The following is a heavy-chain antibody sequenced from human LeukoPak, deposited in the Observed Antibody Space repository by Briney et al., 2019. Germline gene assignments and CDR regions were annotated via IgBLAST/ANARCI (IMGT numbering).Heavy chain of an antibody. V-gene: IGHV4-39*01. D-gene: IGHD4-17*01. CDR2: IYYSGST. CDR1: GGSISSSSYY. J-gene: IGHJ6*02. Sequence: SETLSLTCTVSGGSISSSSYYWGWIRQPPGKGLEWIGSIYYSGSTYYNPSLKSRVTISVDTSKNQFSLKLSSVTAADTAVYYCARAYGDYFYYYYGMDVWGQGTTVTVSS. CDR3: ARAYGDYFYYYYGMDV.